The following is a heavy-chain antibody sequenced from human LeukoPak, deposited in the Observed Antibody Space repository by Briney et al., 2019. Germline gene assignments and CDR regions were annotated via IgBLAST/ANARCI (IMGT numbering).Heavy chain of an antibody. CDR1: GFTFSSYA. V-gene: IGHV3-23*01. D-gene: IGHD3-3*01. CDR3: AKRVDYDFWSGYYTGAFDY. CDR2: ISGSGGST. Sequence: GGSLRLSCAASGFTFSSYAMSWVRQAPGKGLEWVSAISGSGGSTYYADSVKGRFTISRDNSKNTLYLQMNSLRAEDTAVYYCAKRVDYDFWSGYYTGAFDYWGQGTLVTVSS. J-gene: IGHJ4*02.